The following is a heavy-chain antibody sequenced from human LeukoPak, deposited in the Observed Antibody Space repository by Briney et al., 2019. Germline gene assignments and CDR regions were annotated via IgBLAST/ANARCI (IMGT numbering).Heavy chain of an antibody. Sequence: SETLSLTCTVSGGSISSSSYYWGWIRQPPGKGLEWIGSIFYSGSTYYNPSLKSRVTISVDTSKNQFSLKLSSVTAADTAVYYCASLISERITLFGAVTMQYYFDYWGQGTLVTVSS. D-gene: IGHD3-3*01. CDR3: ASLISERITLFGAVTMQYYFDY. J-gene: IGHJ4*02. CDR2: IFYSGST. CDR1: GGSISSSSYY. V-gene: IGHV4-39*01.